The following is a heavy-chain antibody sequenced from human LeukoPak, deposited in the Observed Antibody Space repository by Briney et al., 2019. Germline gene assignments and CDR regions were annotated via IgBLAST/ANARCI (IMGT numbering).Heavy chain of an antibody. V-gene: IGHV4-34*01. CDR1: VRSFSGYY. Sequence: VTLSLTCAVYVRSFSGYYWSGIRHPPGKGLEWIGEINHSGSTNYDPSLKSRVTITVNTYKNQFSLKLGSVAAADRGVYYGARHSWNWGQGTLVTVSS. CDR2: INHSGST. J-gene: IGHJ4*02. CDR3: ARHSWN. D-gene: IGHD5-12*01.